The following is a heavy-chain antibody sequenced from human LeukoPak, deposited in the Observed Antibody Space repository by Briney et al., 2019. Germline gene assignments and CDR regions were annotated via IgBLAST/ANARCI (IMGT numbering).Heavy chain of an antibody. Sequence: SETLSLTCPVSGGSISSYDWNWIRQPAGKGLERIGRIYTSGSTNYNPSLKSRVTISLDKSKNQFSLKLSSVTAADTAVYYCASERLAAAGMPFDSWGQGTLVTVSS. CDR1: GGSISSYD. D-gene: IGHD6-13*01. CDR2: IYTSGST. CDR3: ASERLAAAGMPFDS. J-gene: IGHJ4*02. V-gene: IGHV4-4*07.